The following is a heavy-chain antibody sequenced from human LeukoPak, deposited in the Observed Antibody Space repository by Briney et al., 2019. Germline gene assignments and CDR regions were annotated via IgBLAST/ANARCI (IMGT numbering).Heavy chain of an antibody. CDR3: APIGAGY. Sequence: GGSLRLSCAASGFTFPSNWHWVRQAPGKGLGWVSRISSDGRSTSYANSVKGRFTISRDNGKNMLYLQRNSLRAEDTAVYYCAPIGAGYWGQGTLVTVSS. CDR1: GFTFPSNW. J-gene: IGHJ4*02. V-gene: IGHV3-74*01. D-gene: IGHD4/OR15-4a*01. CDR2: ISSDGRST.